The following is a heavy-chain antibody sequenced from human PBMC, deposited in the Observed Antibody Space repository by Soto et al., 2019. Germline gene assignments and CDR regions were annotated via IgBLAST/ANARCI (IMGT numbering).Heavy chain of an antibody. CDR3: ARSRRAWKNGIFDY. CDR2: IYYSGST. J-gene: IGHJ4*02. CDR1: GGSISSSSYY. D-gene: IGHD1-1*01. Sequence: QLQLQESGPGLVKPSETLSLTCTVSGGSISSSSYYWGWIRQPPGKGLEWIGSIYYSGSTYYNPSLKSRVTISVDTSKNQFSLKLSSVTAADTAVYYCARSRRAWKNGIFDYLGQGTLVTVSS. V-gene: IGHV4-39*01.